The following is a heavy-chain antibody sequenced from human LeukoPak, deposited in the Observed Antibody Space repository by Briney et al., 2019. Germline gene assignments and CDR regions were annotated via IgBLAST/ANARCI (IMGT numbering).Heavy chain of an antibody. D-gene: IGHD3-16*01. V-gene: IGHV4-39*07. Sequence: SETLSLTCTVSGGFISSSSYYWGWIRQPPGKGLEWIGSIYYSASTYYHPSLKSRVTISVDTSKNQFSLKLSSVTAADTAVYYCARDNDSRDPPHFDYWGQGTLVTVSS. CDR2: IYYSAST. J-gene: IGHJ4*02. CDR3: ARDNDSRDPPHFDY. CDR1: GGFISSSSYY.